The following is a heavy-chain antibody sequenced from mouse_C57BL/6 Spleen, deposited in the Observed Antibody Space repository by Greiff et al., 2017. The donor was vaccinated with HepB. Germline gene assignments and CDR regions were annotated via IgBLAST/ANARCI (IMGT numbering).Heavy chain of an antibody. CDR2: IDPETGGT. CDR3: TRRRDGYY. CDR1: GYTFTDYE. V-gene: IGHV1-15*01. J-gene: IGHJ2*01. Sequence: QVQLQQPGAELVRPGASVTLSCKASGYTFTDYEMHWVKQTPVHGLEWIGAIDPETGGTAYNQKFKGKAILTADKSSSTAYMELRSLTSDDSAVYYCTRRRDGYYWGQGTTLTVSS. D-gene: IGHD2-3*01.